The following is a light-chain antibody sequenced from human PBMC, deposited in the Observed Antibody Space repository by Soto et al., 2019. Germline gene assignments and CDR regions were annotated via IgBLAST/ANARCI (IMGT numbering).Light chain of an antibody. J-gene: IGLJ2*01. V-gene: IGLV1-40*01. Sequence: QSVLTQPPSVSGAPGQRVSISCTGSSSNIGAGYDVHWYQQLPGTAPKLLIYGKSNRPSGVPDRFSGSKSGNTASLTISGLQAEDEADYYCNSYTNSNTRLFGGGTKVTVL. CDR1: SSNIGAGYD. CDR3: NSYTNSNTRL. CDR2: GKS.